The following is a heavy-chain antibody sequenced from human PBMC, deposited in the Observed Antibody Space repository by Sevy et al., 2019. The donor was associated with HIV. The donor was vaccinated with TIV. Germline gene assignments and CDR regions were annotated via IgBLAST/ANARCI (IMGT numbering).Heavy chain of an antibody. CDR3: ARDSPEGPFFDY. J-gene: IGHJ4*02. CDR2: LYSGGNP. V-gene: IGHV3-53*01. Sequence: GGSLRLSCTVSGFSVFSNYMSWVRRAPGKGLESVSILYSGGNPYYAGSVKGRFTISRDSSENALFLQMNSLRADDTAVYYCARDSPEGPFFDYWGQGTLVTVSS. CDR1: GFSVFSNY.